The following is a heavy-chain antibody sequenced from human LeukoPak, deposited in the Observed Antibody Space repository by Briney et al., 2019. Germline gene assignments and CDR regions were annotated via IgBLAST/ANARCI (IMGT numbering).Heavy chain of an antibody. CDR3: ARDLYYYDSPLFDP. V-gene: IGHV1-8*01. D-gene: IGHD3-22*01. Sequence: ASVNVSCKASGYTFTSYDINWVRQATGQGLEWMGWMNPNSGKTGYAQKFQGRVTMTRNPSKSTAYMELSSLRPEDTAVYYCARDLYYYDSPLFDPWGQGTLVTVSS. CDR1: GYTFTSYD. J-gene: IGHJ5*02. CDR2: MNPNSGKT.